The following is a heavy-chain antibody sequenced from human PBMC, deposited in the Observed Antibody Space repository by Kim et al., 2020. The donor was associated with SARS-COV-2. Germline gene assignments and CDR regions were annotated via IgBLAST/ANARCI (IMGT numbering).Heavy chain of an antibody. CDR2: IYGGTIT. Sequence: GGSLRLSCAASGITITHNYMSWVRQAPGKGLEWVSSIYGGTITHYADSVKGRCTISKDTSAKTLFLEMNNLRAEDTALYYCATFSTFTGLDAFNLWGQGTMVRVSS. D-gene: IGHD2-2*01. V-gene: IGHV3-53*01. J-gene: IGHJ3*01. CDR1: GITITHNY. CDR3: ATFSTFTGLDAFNL.